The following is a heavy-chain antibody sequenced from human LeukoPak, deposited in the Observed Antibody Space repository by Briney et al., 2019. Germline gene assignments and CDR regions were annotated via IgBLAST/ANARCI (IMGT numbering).Heavy chain of an antibody. Sequence: PGGSLRLSCAASGFTFSSYAMSWVRQAPGKGLEWVSAISTSGGSTYYGDSVKGRFTISRDNSRNTLYLQMNSLRAEDTAVYYCWPVNPIDYWGQGTLVTVSS. J-gene: IGHJ4*02. CDR1: GFTFSSYA. D-gene: IGHD1-14*01. V-gene: IGHV3-23*01. CDR2: ISTSGGST. CDR3: WPVNPIDY.